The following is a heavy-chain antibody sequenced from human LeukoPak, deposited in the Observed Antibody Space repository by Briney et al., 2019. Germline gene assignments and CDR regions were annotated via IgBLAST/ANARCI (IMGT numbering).Heavy chain of an antibody. CDR2: IYYSGST. Sequence: SGTLSLTCTVSGGSISSYYWSWIRQPPGKGLEWVGYIYYSGSTNYNPSLKSRVTISVDTSKNQFSLKLSSVTAADTAVYYCARAPRSYDSSGYSFDYWGQGTLVTVSS. CDR3: ARAPRSYDSSGYSFDY. V-gene: IGHV4-59*01. CDR1: GGSISSYY. J-gene: IGHJ4*02. D-gene: IGHD3-22*01.